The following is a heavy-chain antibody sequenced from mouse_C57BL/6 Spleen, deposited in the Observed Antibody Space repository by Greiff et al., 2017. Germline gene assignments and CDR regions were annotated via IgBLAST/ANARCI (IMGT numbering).Heavy chain of an antibody. CDR2: IRSKSSNYAT. Sequence: EVHLVESGGGLVQPTGSLKLSCAASGFTFNTYAMHWVRQAPGKGLEWVARIRSKSSNYATYYADSVKDRFTISRDDSQSVLYLKMNNLKTDDTAMYYCVREGAVYYLAWLAYGGQGTLVTVSA. CDR3: VREGAVYYLAWLAY. V-gene: IGHV10-3*01. J-gene: IGHJ3*01. CDR1: GFTFNTYA. D-gene: IGHD2-1*01.